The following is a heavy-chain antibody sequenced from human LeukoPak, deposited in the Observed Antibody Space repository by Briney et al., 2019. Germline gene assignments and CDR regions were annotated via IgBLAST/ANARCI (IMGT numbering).Heavy chain of an antibody. CDR2: IYPGDSDT. D-gene: IGHD2-15*01. J-gene: IGHJ4*02. V-gene: IGHV5-51*01. CDR3: ARLPGYCTGGSCYFDY. CDR1: GYSFTNYW. Sequence: GESLKISCKGSGYSFTNYWIGWVRQMPGKGLEWMGIIYPGDSDTRYSPSFQGQVTFSADKSISTTYLQCSSMKASDTAMYYCARLPGYCTGGSCYFDYWGQGTLVTVSS.